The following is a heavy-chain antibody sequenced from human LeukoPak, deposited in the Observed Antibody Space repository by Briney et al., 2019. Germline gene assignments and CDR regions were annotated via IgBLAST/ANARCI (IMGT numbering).Heavy chain of an antibody. CDR2: ISWNSGSI. CDR3: AKDVDIVATPGRGFDY. Sequence: PGGSLRLSCAASGFTFDDYAMHWVRQAPGKGLEWVSGISWNSGSIGYADSVKGRFTISRDNAKNSLYLQMNSLRAEDTALYYCAKDVDIVATPGRGFDYWGQGTLVTVSS. J-gene: IGHJ4*02. CDR1: GFTFDDYA. D-gene: IGHD5-12*01. V-gene: IGHV3-9*01.